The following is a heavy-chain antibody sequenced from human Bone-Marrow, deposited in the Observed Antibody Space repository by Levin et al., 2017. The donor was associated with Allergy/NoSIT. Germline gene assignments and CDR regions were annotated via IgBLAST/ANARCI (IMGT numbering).Heavy chain of an antibody. D-gene: IGHD3-3*02. Sequence: SVKVSCKASGGTFNTRAFSWVRQAPGQGLDYMGGILPLFATTNYAQKFQGRVTMTADESTSTAYMELTNVTSEDTAVYYCAADSFPVRAFDYWGQGTLVIVSS. V-gene: IGHV1-69*13. CDR3: AADSFPVRAFDY. CDR2: ILPLFATT. J-gene: IGHJ4*02. CDR1: GGTFNTRA.